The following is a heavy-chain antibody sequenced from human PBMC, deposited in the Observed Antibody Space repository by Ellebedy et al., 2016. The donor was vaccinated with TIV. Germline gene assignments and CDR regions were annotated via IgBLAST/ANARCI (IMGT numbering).Heavy chain of an antibody. D-gene: IGHD3-3*01. CDR2: SNAGNGNT. J-gene: IGHJ4*02. CDR3: ARSPDFWSGYYTGIGVDY. V-gene: IGHV1-3*02. CDR1: GYTFTSYA. Sequence: ASVKVSCXASGYTFTSYAMHWVRQAPGQRLEWMGWSNAGNGNTKYSQEFQGRVTITRDTSTSTAYMELRSLRSDDTAVYYCARSPDFWSGYYTGIGVDYWGQGTLVTVSS.